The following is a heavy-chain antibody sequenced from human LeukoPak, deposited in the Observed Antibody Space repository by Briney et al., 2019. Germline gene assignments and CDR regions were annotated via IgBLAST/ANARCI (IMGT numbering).Heavy chain of an antibody. Sequence: GGSLGLSCSASGFTFSTYTMHWVRQAPGKGLEYVSAISSNGGSTYYADSVKGRFTISRDNSKNTLYLQMSSLRAEDTAVYYCVEGISSGFDYWGQGTLVTVSS. CDR2: ISSNGGST. CDR3: VEGISSGFDY. J-gene: IGHJ4*02. D-gene: IGHD6-19*01. CDR1: GFTFSTYT. V-gene: IGHV3-64D*06.